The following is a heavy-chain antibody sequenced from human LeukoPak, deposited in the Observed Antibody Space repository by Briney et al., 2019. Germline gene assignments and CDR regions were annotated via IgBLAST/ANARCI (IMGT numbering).Heavy chain of an antibody. V-gene: IGHV3-23*01. CDR1: GFTFSSYA. CDR3: VTGTSWYYYYGMDA. CDR2: ISGTGGSS. J-gene: IGHJ6*02. Sequence: GGSLRLSCAASGFTFSSYAMSWVRQAPGKGLEWVSAISGTGGSSYYADSVKGRFTISRDNSKNTVYLQMNSLRAEDTAVYYCVTGTSWYYYYGMDAWGQGTTVTVSS. D-gene: IGHD1-20*01.